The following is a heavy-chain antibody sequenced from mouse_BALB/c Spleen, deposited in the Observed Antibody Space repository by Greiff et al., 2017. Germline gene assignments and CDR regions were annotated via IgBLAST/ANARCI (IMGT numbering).Heavy chain of an antibody. V-gene: IGHV5-6*01. CDR2: ISSGGSYT. CDR3: ERHRTLGLRAWFAY. D-gene: IGHD3-1*01. CDR1: GFAFSSYG. J-gene: IGHJ3*01. Sequence: DVHLVESGGGLVKPGGSLKLSCAASGFAFSSYGMSWVRQTPDKRLEWVATISSGGSYTYYPDSVKGRFTISRDNAKQTLYLQMSSLKSEATAMSYCERHRTLGLRAWFAYWGQGTLVTVSA.